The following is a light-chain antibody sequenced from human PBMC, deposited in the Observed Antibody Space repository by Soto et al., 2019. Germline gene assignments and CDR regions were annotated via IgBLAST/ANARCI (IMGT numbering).Light chain of an antibody. J-gene: IGLJ2*01. Sequence: QSVLTQPPSASGTPGQRVTISCSGSSSRIGSNTVNWYQQLPGTAPKLLIYGHNQRPSGVPDRFSGSKSGTSASLAISGLQSEDEGDYYCAAWDDSLKGRVFGGGTKVTVL. CDR3: AAWDDSLKGRV. CDR1: SSRIGSNT. CDR2: GHN. V-gene: IGLV1-44*01.